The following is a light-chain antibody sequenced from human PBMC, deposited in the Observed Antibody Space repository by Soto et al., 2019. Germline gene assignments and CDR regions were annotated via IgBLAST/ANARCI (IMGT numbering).Light chain of an antibody. V-gene: IGKV1-5*01. J-gene: IGKJ2*01. CDR2: DAS. Sequence: DIQMTQSPSTLSASIGDRVTITCRASQSISRWVAWYQQKPGEAPKVLIWDASSLQRGVPSRFSGSGSGTDFSLTVDSLQPEDTATYYCQQYDHPPYTFGQGTKLEIK. CDR3: QQYDHPPYT. CDR1: QSISRW.